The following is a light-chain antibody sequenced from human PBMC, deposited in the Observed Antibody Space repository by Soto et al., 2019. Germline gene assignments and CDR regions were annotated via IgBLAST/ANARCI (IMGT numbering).Light chain of an antibody. CDR3: SSYTSSSTLV. CDR2: EVS. V-gene: IGLV2-14*01. Sequence: QSALTQPASVSGSPGQSITISCTGSSSDVGGYNYVSWYQQHPGKAPKFMIYEVSNRPSGISNRFSGSKSGNTASLTLSGLQAEDEADYYCSSYTSSSTLVFGGGTKLTVL. CDR1: SSDVGGYNY. J-gene: IGLJ2*01.